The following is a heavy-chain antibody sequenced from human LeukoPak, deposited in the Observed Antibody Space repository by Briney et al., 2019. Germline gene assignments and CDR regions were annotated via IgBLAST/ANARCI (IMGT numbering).Heavy chain of an antibody. J-gene: IGHJ4*02. D-gene: IGHD3-10*01. Sequence: HPGGSLRLSCAASGFTFSSYGMHWVRQAPGKGLEWVAVIWYDGSNKYYADSVKGRFTISRDNSKNTLYLQMNSLRVEDTAVYYCAKDVRALNNYGSGSSGFYWGQGTLVTVSS. V-gene: IGHV3-30*02. CDR1: GFTFSSYG. CDR3: AKDVRALNNYGSGSSGFY. CDR2: IWYDGSNK.